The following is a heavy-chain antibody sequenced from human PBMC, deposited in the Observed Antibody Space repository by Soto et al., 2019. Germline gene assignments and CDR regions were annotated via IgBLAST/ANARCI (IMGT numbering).Heavy chain of an antibody. D-gene: IGHD3-22*01. J-gene: IGHJ3*02. CDR1: GGSISSYY. CDR2: IYYSGST. Sequence: SETLSLTCTVSGGSISSYYLSWIRQPPGKGLEWIGYIYYSGSTNYNPSLKSRVTISVDTSKNQFSLKLSSVTAADTAVYYCARDAYYDSSGYYYLDIWGQGTMVTVSS. CDR3: ARDAYYDSSGYYYLDI. V-gene: IGHV4-59*01.